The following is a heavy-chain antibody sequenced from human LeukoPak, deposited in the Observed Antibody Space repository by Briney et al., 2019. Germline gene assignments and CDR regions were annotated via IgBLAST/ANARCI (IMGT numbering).Heavy chain of an antibody. CDR1: GFTFSSYW. D-gene: IGHD3-16*02. V-gene: IGHV3-7*01. CDR2: IKQGGSEK. CDR3: ARLYDYVWGSYRHVFDY. Sequence: GGSLRLSCAASGFTFSSYWMSWVRQAPGKGLEWVANIKQGGSEKYYVDSVKGRFTFSRDNAKNSLYLQMNSLRAEDTAVYYCARLYDYVWGSYRHVFDYWGQGTLVTVSS. J-gene: IGHJ4*02.